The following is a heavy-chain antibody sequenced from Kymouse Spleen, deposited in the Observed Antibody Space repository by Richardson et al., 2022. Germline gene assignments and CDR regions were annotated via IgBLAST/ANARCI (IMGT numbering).Heavy chain of an antibody. V-gene: IGHV1-18*01. CDR2: ISAYNGNT. D-gene: IGHD6-13*01. Sequence: QVQLVQSGAEVKKPGASVKVSCKASGYTFTSYGISWVRQAPGQGLEWMGWISAYNGNTNYAQKLQGRVTMTTDTSTSTAYMELRSLRSDDTAVYYCARDGQQLGGYYYYYGMDVWGQGTTVTVSS. CDR1: GYTFTSYG. J-gene: IGHJ6*02. CDR3: ARDGQQLGGYYYYYGMDV.